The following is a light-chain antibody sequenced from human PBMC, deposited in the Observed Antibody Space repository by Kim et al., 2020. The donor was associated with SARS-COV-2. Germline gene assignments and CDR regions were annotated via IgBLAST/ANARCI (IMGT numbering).Light chain of an antibody. CDR1: SSDVGSYNL. CDR2: EGS. CDR3: CSYASSTTWV. Sequence: GESITLSCTGTSSDVGSYNLVSWYQHHPGKAPKLMIYEGSKRPSGVSNRFSGSKSGNTASLTISGLQAEDEADYYCCSYASSTTWVFGGGTQLTVL. V-gene: IGLV2-23*01. J-gene: IGLJ3*02.